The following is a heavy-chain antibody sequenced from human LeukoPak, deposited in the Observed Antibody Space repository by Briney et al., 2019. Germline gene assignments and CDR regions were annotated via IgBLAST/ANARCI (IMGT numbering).Heavy chain of an antibody. J-gene: IGHJ4*02. Sequence: GTSLRLSCATSGFTFRSHAMHWVRQSPGKGLEWVAQIWYDGSNKYYADSVKGRFSVSRDNSKNTLYLQMNSLRDEDTAVYYCARDSAAHGGYWGQGTPVIVSS. V-gene: IGHV3-33*01. CDR3: ARDSAAHGGY. CDR1: GFTFRSHA. D-gene: IGHD6-25*01. CDR2: IWYDGSNK.